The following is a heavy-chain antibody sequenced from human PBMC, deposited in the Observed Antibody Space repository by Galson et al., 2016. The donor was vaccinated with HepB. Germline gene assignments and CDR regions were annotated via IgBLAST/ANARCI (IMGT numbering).Heavy chain of an antibody. CDR2: IDTNTGSP. D-gene: IGHD3-9*01. Sequence: SVKVSCKVSGHTLNEISIHWVRQAPGKGLEWLGWIDTNTGSPTYAQGFTGRFVFSLDTSVSTAYLQVSSLKAEDTAVYFCATHYDILTGRWAFDIWGQGTMVTVSS. J-gene: IGHJ3*02. CDR1: GHTLNEIS. V-gene: IGHV7-4-1*02. CDR3: ATHYDILTGRWAFDI.